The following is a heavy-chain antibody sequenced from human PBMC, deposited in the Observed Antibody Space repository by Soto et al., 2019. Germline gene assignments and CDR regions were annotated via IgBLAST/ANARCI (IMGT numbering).Heavy chain of an antibody. J-gene: IGHJ6*02. V-gene: IGHV3-30*18. CDR3: AKGDSSSPSGGYYGMDV. CDR1: GITFGGYG. CDR2: ISYDGSNK. D-gene: IGHD6-13*01. Sequence: QVQLVESGGGVVQPGRSLRLSCAASGITFGGYGMHWVRQAPGKGLEWVAVISYDGSNKYFADSVKGRFTISRDNSKNTLYLQLNSLRAEDTAVYYCAKGDSSSPSGGYYGMDVWGQGTTVTVSS.